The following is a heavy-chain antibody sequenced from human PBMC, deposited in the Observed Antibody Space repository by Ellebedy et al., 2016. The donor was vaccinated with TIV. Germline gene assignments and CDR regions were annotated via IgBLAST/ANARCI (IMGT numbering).Heavy chain of an antibody. J-gene: IGHJ5*02. CDR2: IDYSGST. CDR1: GGSIRRGGYY. D-gene: IGHD2-15*01. CDR3: ARAEREGYCSGGSCSTWFDP. V-gene: IGHV4-31*03. Sequence: SETLSLXXTVSGGSIRRGGYYWSWIRQHPGKGLEWIGYIDYSGSTYYNPSLKSRLKITVDTSKNQFSLRLSAVTAAYTAVYYCARAEREGYCSGGSCSTWFDPWGQGTLVTVSS.